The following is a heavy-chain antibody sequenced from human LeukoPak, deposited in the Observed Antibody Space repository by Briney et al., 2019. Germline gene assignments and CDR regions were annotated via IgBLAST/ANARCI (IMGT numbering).Heavy chain of an antibody. Sequence: NPSETLSLTCTVSGGSISSYYWSWIRQPAGKGLEWIGRIYTSGSTNCNPSLKSRVTMSVDTSKNQFSLKLSSVTAADTAVYYCARDSQAYYYDSSGPRGSFDYWGQGTLVTVSS. J-gene: IGHJ4*02. CDR1: GGSISSYY. V-gene: IGHV4-4*07. CDR3: ARDSQAYYYDSSGPRGSFDY. CDR2: IYTSGST. D-gene: IGHD3-22*01.